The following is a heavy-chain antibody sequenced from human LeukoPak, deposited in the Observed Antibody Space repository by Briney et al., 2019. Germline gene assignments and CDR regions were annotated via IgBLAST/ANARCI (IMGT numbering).Heavy chain of an antibody. V-gene: IGHV1-8*01. CDR2: MNPNSGNT. D-gene: IGHD2-2*01. J-gene: IGHJ5*02. CDR1: GYTFTSYD. CDR3: ARDARHKYCSSASCYRGWFDP. Sequence: ASVKVSCKASGYTFTSYDINWVRQATGQGLEWMGWMNPNSGNTGYAQKFQGRVTMTRNTSISTAYMELSSLRSEDTAVYYRARDARHKYCSSASCYRGWFDPWGQGTLVTVSS.